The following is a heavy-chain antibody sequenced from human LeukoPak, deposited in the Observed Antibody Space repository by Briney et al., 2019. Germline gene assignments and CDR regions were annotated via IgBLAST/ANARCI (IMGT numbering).Heavy chain of an antibody. J-gene: IGHJ5*02. Sequence: GGSLRLSCEASGFVFSSYTMTWVRQAPGQGLEWVSAIGGRGGSKYYADSVKGRVTISRDNSKNTVSLQMNSLRRDDTAMYSCAKEGGAWGQGTLVVVSS. CDR3: AKEGGA. CDR2: IGGRGGSK. V-gene: IGHV3-23*01. D-gene: IGHD3-16*01. CDR1: GFVFSSYT.